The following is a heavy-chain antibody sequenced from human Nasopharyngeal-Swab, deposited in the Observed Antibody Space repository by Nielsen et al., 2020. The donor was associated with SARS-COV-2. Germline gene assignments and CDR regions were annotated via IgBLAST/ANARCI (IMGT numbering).Heavy chain of an antibody. Sequence: SETLSLTCTVSGGSMNSDNFYWSWIRQPPGKGLEWIGEINHNGDTKYNPSLKSRVTISVDTSKSQFSLKLSSVTAADTAVYYCAIAVAGTGQYDYWGQGTLVTVSS. V-gene: IGHV4-61*01. CDR2: INHNGDT. CDR3: AIAVAGTGQYDY. D-gene: IGHD6-19*01. J-gene: IGHJ4*02. CDR1: GGSMNSDNFY.